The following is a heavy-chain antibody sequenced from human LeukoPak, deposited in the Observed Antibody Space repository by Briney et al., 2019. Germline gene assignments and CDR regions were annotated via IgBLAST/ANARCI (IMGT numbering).Heavy chain of an antibody. J-gene: IGHJ4*02. Sequence: GGSLRLSCAASGFTFSDYYMSWIRQAPGKGLEWVSYISSSGSTIYYADSVKGRFTISRDNSKNTPYLQMNSLRGEDTAVYYCARDQEAYCSGGSCSTFDYWGQGILITVSS. V-gene: IGHV3-11*04. CDR2: ISSSGSTI. CDR3: ARDQEAYCSGGSCSTFDY. CDR1: GFTFSDYY. D-gene: IGHD2-15*01.